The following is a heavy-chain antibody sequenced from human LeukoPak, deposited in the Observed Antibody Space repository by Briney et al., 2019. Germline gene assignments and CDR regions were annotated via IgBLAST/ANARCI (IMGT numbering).Heavy chain of an antibody. V-gene: IGHV3-7*01. J-gene: IGHJ4*02. CDR1: GLTFSRYA. Sequence: GGSLRLSCAVSGLTFSRYAMSWVRQAPGKGLEWVAKIKPDGSEKYYVDSVKGRFTISRDNAKNSLYLQMNSLRAEDTAVYYCARYSCTSTTCYLFDYWGQGTLVTVSS. D-gene: IGHD2-2*01. CDR2: IKPDGSEK. CDR3: ARYSCTSTTCYLFDY.